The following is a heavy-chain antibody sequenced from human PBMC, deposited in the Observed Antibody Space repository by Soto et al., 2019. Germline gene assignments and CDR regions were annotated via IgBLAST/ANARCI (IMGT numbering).Heavy chain of an antibody. CDR3: ARYGGNSQEDRYYYYGMDV. V-gene: IGHV1-69*01. Sequence: QVQLVQSGAEVKKPGSSVKVSCKASGGTFSSYAISWVRQAPGQGLEWMGGIIPIFGTANYAQKFQGRVTITADESTSTAYMELSSLRSEDTAVYYCARYGGNSQEDRYYYYGMDVWGQGTTVTVSS. D-gene: IGHD2-21*02. CDR2: IIPIFGTA. J-gene: IGHJ6*02. CDR1: GGTFSSYA.